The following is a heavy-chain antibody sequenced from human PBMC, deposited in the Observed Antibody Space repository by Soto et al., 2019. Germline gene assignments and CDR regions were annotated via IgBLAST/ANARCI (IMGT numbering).Heavy chain of an antibody. Sequence: QVQLQQWGAGLLKPSETLSLTCAVYGGSFSGYYWSWIRQPPGKGLEWIGEINHSGSTNYNPSLKSRVTISVDTSKNQFSLKLSSVTAADTAVYYCARGVPPRYNWNYRGKQGPWDYWGQGTLVTVSS. J-gene: IGHJ4*02. V-gene: IGHV4-34*01. CDR2: INHSGST. D-gene: IGHD1-7*01. CDR1: GGSFSGYY. CDR3: ARGVPPRYNWNYRGKQGPWDY.